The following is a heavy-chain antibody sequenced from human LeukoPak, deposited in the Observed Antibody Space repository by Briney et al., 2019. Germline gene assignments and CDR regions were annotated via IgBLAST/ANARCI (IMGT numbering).Heavy chain of an antibody. J-gene: IGHJ6*04. CDR3: AELGITMIGGV. V-gene: IGHV3-48*03. CDR2: ISSSGSTI. CDR1: GLTFCRYE. D-gene: IGHD3-10*02. Sequence: GGSLRLLCAACGLTFCRYEMIWLRQAPGKGRDWVSYISSSGSTILYAYSVKGRFTISRDNAKNSLYLQINSLRAEDTAVYYCAELGITMIGGVWGKGTTVTISS.